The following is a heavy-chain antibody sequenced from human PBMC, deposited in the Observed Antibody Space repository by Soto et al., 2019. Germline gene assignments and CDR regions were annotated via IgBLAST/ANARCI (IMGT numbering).Heavy chain of an antibody. CDR1: GFTFSSYG. D-gene: IGHD6-19*01. CDR2: ISYDGSNK. J-gene: IGHJ1*01. Sequence: PGGSLRLSCAASGFTFSSYGMHWVRQAPGKGLEWVAVISYDGSNKYYADSVKGRFTISRDNSKNKLYLQMNSLRAEDTAVYYCEKGIRGSGWYGDFQHWGQGTLVTVSS. CDR3: EKGIRGSGWYGDFQH. V-gene: IGHV3-30*18.